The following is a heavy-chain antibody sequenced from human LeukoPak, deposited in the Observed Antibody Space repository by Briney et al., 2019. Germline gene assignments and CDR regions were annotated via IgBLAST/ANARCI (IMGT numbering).Heavy chain of an antibody. Sequence: GGSLRLACAASGFTFSSFAMSWVRQTPGKGLEWVSAISGSGGSTYYADSVKGRFTISRDNSKNTLYLQMNSLRAEDTAVYYCLKAGSNGSYSWFDPWGQGTLVTVSS. CDR2: ISGSGGST. CDR1: GFTFSSFA. J-gene: IGHJ5*02. D-gene: IGHD1-26*01. V-gene: IGHV3-23*01. CDR3: LKAGSNGSYSWFDP.